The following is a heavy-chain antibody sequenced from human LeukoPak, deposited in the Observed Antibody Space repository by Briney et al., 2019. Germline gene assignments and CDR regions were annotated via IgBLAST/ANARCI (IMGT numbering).Heavy chain of an antibody. J-gene: IGHJ6*03. D-gene: IGHD6-13*01. CDR2: IYHSGST. Sequence: KPSETLSLTCTVSGGSISSSSYYWGWIRQPPGKGLEWIGSIYHSGSTYYNPSLKSRVTISVGTSKNQFSLKLSSVTAADTAVYYCAREDSSSWYLSYYYYYMDVWGKGTTVTVSS. V-gene: IGHV4-39*07. CDR3: AREDSSSWYLSYYYYYMDV. CDR1: GGSISSSSYY.